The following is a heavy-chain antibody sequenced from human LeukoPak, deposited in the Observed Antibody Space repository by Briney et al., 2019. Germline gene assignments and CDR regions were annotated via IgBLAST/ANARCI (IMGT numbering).Heavy chain of an antibody. CDR3: ARDRNYSFDC. CDR2: ISYDGSNK. CDR1: RFTFSSHA. V-gene: IGHV3-30-3*01. Sequence: GGSLRLSCAVYRFTFSSHAMHRVSQAPGKGLEWVAAISYDGSNKYYADSVKGRFTISRDNSKNTLYLQMNSLRAEDTAVYYSARDRNYSFDCWGQGTLVTVSS. D-gene: IGHD1-14*01. J-gene: IGHJ4*02.